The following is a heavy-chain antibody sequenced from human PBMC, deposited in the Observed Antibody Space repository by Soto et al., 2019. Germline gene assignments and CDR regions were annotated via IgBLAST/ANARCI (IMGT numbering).Heavy chain of an antibody. CDR3: ASARSMIVVVIQPLDY. J-gene: IGHJ4*02. D-gene: IGHD3-22*01. Sequence: HPGGSLRLSCAASGFTFSSYAMSWVRQAPGKGLEWVSAISGSGGSTYYADSVKGRFTISRDNSKTTLYLQMNSLRAEDTAVYYCASARSMIVVVIQPLDYWGQGTLVTVSS. CDR2: ISGSGGST. V-gene: IGHV3-23*01. CDR1: GFTFSSYA.